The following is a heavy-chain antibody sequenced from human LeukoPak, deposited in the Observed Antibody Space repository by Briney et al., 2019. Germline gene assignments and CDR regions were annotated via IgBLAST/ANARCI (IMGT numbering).Heavy chain of an antibody. CDR2: ISYDGSNK. CDR3: AKDLGDSSGYYYDAFDI. J-gene: IGHJ3*02. V-gene: IGHV3-30*18. CDR1: GFTFSSYG. Sequence: GGSLRLSCAASGFTFSSYGMHWVRQAPGKGLECVAVISYDGSNKYYADSVKGRFAISRDNSKNTVYLQMNSLRAEDTAVYYCAKDLGDSSGYYYDAFDIWGQGTMVTVSS. D-gene: IGHD3-22*01.